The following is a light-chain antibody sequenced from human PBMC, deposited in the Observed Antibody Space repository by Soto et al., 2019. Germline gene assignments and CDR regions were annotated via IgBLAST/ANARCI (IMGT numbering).Light chain of an antibody. CDR1: SSNIGRHT. Sequence: QSVLTQAPSASGTPGQRVTISCSGSSSNIGRHTVSWYQQVPGTAPKLLIYSNDQRPSGVPDRFSGSKSGTSASLAIGGLQSEDEADYYCAAWDGSLNGWVFGGGTKVTVL. CDR3: AAWDGSLNGWV. CDR2: SND. V-gene: IGLV1-44*01. J-gene: IGLJ2*01.